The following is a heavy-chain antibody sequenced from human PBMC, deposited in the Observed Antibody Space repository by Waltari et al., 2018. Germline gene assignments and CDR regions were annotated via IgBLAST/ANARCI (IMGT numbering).Heavy chain of an antibody. CDR2: FIPIFGTA. CDR1: GGTFSCYA. Sequence: QVQLVESGAEVKKPGSSVKFSCKASGGTFSCYAISWVRQAPGQGLEWMGWFIPIFGTANYAQKFQGRVTITTDESTNTAYMELSSLRSEDTAVYYCARVGIAARRVLYAFDIWGQGTMVTVSS. J-gene: IGHJ3*02. V-gene: IGHV1-69*01. D-gene: IGHD6-6*01. CDR3: ARVGIAARRVLYAFDI.